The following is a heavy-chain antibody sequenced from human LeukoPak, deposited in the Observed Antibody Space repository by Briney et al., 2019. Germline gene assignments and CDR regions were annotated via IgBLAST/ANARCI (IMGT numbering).Heavy chain of an antibody. V-gene: IGHV3-23*01. D-gene: IGHD3-10*01. CDR3: ARDQQSWFSGSIDY. J-gene: IGHJ4*02. CDR1: GFTFSSYA. Sequence: PGGSLRLSCAASGFTFSSYAMSWVPQAPGKGLEWVSVISGSGGSTYYADSVKGRFTISRDNAKNSLYLQMNSLRAEDTAVYFCARDQQSWFSGSIDYWGQGTLVTVSS. CDR2: ISGSGGST.